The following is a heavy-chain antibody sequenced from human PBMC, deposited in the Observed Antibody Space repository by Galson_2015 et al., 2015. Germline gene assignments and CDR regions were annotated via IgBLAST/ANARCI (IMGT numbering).Heavy chain of an antibody. Sequence: SVKVSCKASGYTFTSYDINWVRQAPGQGLQWMGGIIPIFGTPKYAQKFQGRVTITADKSTSTAYMTLSGLRFEDTAVYYCARGSQDCSRSSCPSNYWGQGTLVTVSS. CDR3: ARGSQDCSRSSCPSNY. J-gene: IGHJ4*02. CDR1: GYTFTSYD. V-gene: IGHV1-69*06. CDR2: IIPIFGTP. D-gene: IGHD2-2*01.